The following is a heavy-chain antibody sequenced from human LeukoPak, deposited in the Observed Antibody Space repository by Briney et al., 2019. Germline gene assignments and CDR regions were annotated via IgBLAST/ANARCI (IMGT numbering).Heavy chain of an antibody. Sequence: PGGSLRLSCAASGFPFSSYWMSWVRQAPGEGQEWLASIKEDGSKKYYVDSVKGRFTISRDNAKNSLYLQMNSLRAEDTAVYYCARVGTADYSSGWFDYWGQGTLVTVSS. CDR3: ARVGTADYSSGWFDY. V-gene: IGHV3-7*03. D-gene: IGHD6-19*01. CDR2: IKEDGSKK. CDR1: GFPFSSYW. J-gene: IGHJ4*02.